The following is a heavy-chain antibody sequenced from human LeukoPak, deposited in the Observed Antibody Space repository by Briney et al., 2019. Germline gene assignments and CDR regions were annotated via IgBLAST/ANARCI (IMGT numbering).Heavy chain of an antibody. CDR3: ARGIRIVGATG. V-gene: IGHV3-21*01. CDR1: GFTFSNYN. J-gene: IGHJ4*02. CDR2: ISSSSSYI. Sequence: GGSLRLSCAASGFTFSNYNMNWVRQAPGKGLEWVSSISSSSSYIYYADSVKGRFTISRDNAKNSLYLQMNSLRAEDTAVYYCARGIRIVGATGWGQGTLVTVSS. D-gene: IGHD1-26*01.